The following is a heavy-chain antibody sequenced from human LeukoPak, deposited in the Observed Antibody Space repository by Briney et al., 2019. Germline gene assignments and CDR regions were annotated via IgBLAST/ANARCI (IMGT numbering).Heavy chain of an antibody. Sequence: GGSLRLSCAASGFTFSSYWMSWVRQAPGKGLEWVANIKQDGSEKYYVDSVKGRFTISRDNAKNSLYLQMNSLRAEDTAVYYCARTLEMATIMFDYWGQETLVTVSS. CDR1: GFTFSSYW. J-gene: IGHJ4*02. CDR3: ARTLEMATIMFDY. V-gene: IGHV3-7*01. CDR2: IKQDGSEK. D-gene: IGHD5-24*01.